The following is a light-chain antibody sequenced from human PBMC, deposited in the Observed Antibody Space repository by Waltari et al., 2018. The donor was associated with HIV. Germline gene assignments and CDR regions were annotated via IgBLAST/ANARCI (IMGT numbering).Light chain of an antibody. Sequence: DIVMTQSQDSLSVSLGAMATINCKSRRSLLDSSNNKNYFAWYQKNPGQPLKFLVYWASTRESGVPDRFSGSGSGTYFTLTITSLQAEDVAVYYCQQYYSTPYSFGQGTKLEIK. V-gene: IGKV4-1*01. J-gene: IGKJ2*03. CDR3: QQYYSTPYS. CDR2: WAS. CDR1: RSLLDSSNNKNY.